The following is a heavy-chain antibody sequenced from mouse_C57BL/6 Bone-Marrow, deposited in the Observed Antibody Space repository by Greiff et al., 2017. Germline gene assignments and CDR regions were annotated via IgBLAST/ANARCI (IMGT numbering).Heavy chain of an antibody. CDR1: GYTFTSYW. CDR2: IDPSDSET. J-gene: IGHJ2*01. V-gene: IGHV1-52*01. Sequence: QVQLQQPGAELVRPGSSVKLSCKASGYTFTSYWMHWVKQRPIQGLEWTGNIDPSDSETHYNQKFKDKATLTVDKSSSTAYMQLSSLTSEDSAVYYCAKENWGTSYYFDYWGQGTTLTVSS. CDR3: AKENWGTSYYFDY. D-gene: IGHD4-1*01.